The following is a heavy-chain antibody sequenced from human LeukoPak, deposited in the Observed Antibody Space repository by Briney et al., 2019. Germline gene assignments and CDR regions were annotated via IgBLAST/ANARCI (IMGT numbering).Heavy chain of an antibody. D-gene: IGHD5-12*01. CDR2: IKSKTDGETT. Sequence: GGSLRLSCAASGFTFSNAWMNWVRQAPGKGLEWVGRIKSKTDGETTDYAAPVKGKFTISRTDSKNTLYLEMNSLKTADTAAYYCTTGFRSGYVVHWGQGTLVTVSS. CDR1: GFTFSNAW. J-gene: IGHJ4*02. CDR3: TTGFRSGYVVH. V-gene: IGHV3-15*01.